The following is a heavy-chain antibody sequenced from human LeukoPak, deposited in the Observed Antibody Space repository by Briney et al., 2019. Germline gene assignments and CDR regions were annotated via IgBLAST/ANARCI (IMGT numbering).Heavy chain of an antibody. J-gene: IGHJ4*02. Sequence: SETLSLTCAVYGGSFSGDYWSWIRQPPGKGLEWMGEINHSGSTNYNPSLESRVTISVDTSKNQFSLKLSSVTGADTAVYYCARQDSQYQLPSFDYWGQGTLVTVSS. CDR2: INHSGST. V-gene: IGHV4-34*01. CDR3: ARQDSQYQLPSFDY. D-gene: IGHD2-2*01. CDR1: GGSFSGDY.